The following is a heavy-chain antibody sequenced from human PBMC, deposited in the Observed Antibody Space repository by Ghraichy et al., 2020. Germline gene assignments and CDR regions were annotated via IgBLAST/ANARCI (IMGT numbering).Heavy chain of an antibody. CDR2: ISWNSGSI. Sequence: GGSLRLSCAASGFTFDDYAMHWVRQAPGKGLEWVSGISWNSGSIGYADSVKGRFTISRDNAKNSLYLQMNSLRAEDTALYYCAKSGLGYCSSTGCYTSWFDPWGQGTLVTVSS. CDR1: GFTFDDYA. J-gene: IGHJ5*02. D-gene: IGHD2-2*02. V-gene: IGHV3-9*01. CDR3: AKSGLGYCSSTGCYTSWFDP.